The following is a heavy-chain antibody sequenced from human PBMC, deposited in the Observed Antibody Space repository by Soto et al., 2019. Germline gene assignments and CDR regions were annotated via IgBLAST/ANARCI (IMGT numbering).Heavy chain of an antibody. V-gene: IGHV1-69*13. D-gene: IGHD1-7*01. CDR1: GGTFSSYA. CDR2: IIPIFGTA. Sequence: SVKVSCKASGGTFSSYAISWVRQAPGQGLEWMGGIIPIFGTANYAQKFQGRVTITADESTSTAYMELSSLRSEDTAVYYCARDGLTGTITRSIHAFDIWGQGTMVTVSS. CDR3: ARDGLTGTITRSIHAFDI. J-gene: IGHJ3*02.